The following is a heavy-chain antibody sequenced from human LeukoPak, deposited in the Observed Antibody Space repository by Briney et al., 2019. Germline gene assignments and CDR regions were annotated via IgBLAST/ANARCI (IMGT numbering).Heavy chain of an antibody. CDR3: AKDWRGYSGYDPLDY. Sequence: GGSLRLSCAASGFTFSSYAMHWVRQAPGKGLEWVAVISYDGSNKYYADSVKGRFTISRDNSKNTLYLQMNSLRAEDTAVYYCAKDWRGYSGYDPLDYWGQGTLVTVSS. CDR1: GFTFSSYA. V-gene: IGHV3-30-3*01. D-gene: IGHD5-12*01. CDR2: ISYDGSNK. J-gene: IGHJ4*02.